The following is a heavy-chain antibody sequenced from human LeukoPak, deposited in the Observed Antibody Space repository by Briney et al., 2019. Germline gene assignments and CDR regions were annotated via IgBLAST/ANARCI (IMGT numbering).Heavy chain of an antibody. CDR3: ARVDTAMASDY. Sequence: ASVTVSCKASVYTFTSYDINWVRQATGQGLEWMGWMNPNSGNTGYAQKFQGRVTITRNTSISTAYMELSSLRSEDTAVYYCARVDTAMASDYWGQGTLVTVSS. D-gene: IGHD5-18*01. V-gene: IGHV1-8*03. J-gene: IGHJ4*02. CDR1: VYTFTSYD. CDR2: MNPNSGNT.